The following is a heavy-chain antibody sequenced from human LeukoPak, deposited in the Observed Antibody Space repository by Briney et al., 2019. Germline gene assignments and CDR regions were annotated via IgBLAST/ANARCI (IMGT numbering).Heavy chain of an antibody. D-gene: IGHD5/OR15-5a*01. Sequence: GGSLRLSCAASGFTFSSYAMHWVRQAPGKGLEWVAVISYDGSNKYYADSVKGRFTISRDNSKNTLYLQMNSLRAEDTAVYYCARDLGEGLPPYYFDYWGQGTLVTVSS. V-gene: IGHV3-30-3*01. J-gene: IGHJ4*02. CDR3: ARDLGEGLPPYYFDY. CDR2: ISYDGSNK. CDR1: GFTFSSYA.